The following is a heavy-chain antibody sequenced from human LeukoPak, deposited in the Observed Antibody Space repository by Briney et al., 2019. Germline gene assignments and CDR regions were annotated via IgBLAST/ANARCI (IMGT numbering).Heavy chain of an antibody. CDR1: IGSLSSLY. CDR3: ARHRAYSSSSPFDY. V-gene: IGHV4-59*08. D-gene: IGHD6-6*01. CDR2: NYYTGST. J-gene: IGHJ4*02. Sequence: SETLSLTCSLSIGSLSSLYWSCIRQRPEEGLECVGYNYYTGSTNYNPSLKSRVTMFVDMSKNQFSLRLSSVTAADTAVYYCARHRAYSSSSPFDYWGQGTLVTVSS.